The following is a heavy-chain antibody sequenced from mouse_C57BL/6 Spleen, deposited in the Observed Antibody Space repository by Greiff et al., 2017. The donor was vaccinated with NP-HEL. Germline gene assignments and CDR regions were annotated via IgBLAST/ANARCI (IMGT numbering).Heavy chain of an antibody. V-gene: IGHV5-17*01. D-gene: IGHD1-1*01. CDR2: ISSGSSTI. J-gene: IGHJ2*01. CDR1: GFTFSDYG. CDR3: AREDYYGSTY. Sequence: EVKLVESGGGLVKPGGSLKLSCAASGFTFSDYGMHWVRQAPEKGLEGVAYISSGSSTIYYADTVKGRFTSSRDNAKNNLFLQMTSLRSEDTAMYYCAREDYYGSTYWGQGTTLTVSS.